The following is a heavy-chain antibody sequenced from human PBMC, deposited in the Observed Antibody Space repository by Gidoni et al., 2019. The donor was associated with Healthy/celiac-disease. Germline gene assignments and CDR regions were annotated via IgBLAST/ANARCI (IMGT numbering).Heavy chain of an antibody. CDR3: ARQPNYYDSSGYLDAFDI. J-gene: IGHJ3*02. D-gene: IGHD3-22*01. CDR2: ISYDGSNK. CDR1: GFPFSSSA. Sequence: QVQLVESGGGVVPPGRSLRLSCAASGFPFSSSALHGVRQDPGKGREWVAVISYDGSNKYYADSVKGRFTISRDNSKNTLYLQMNSLRAEDTAVYYCARQPNYYDSSGYLDAFDIWGQGTMVTVSS. V-gene: IGHV3-30-3*01.